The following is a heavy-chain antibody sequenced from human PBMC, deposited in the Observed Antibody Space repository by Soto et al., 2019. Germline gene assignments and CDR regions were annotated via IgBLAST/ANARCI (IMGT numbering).Heavy chain of an antibody. D-gene: IGHD3-10*01. CDR1: GGSISSSNW. J-gene: IGHJ5*02. Sequence: SETLSLTCAVSGGSISSSNWWSWVRQPPGKGLEWIGEIYHSGSTNYNPSLKSRVTISVDKSKNQFSLKLSSVTAADTAVYYCAREGYYGSGSYSRSLNWFDPWGQGTLVTVSS. CDR3: AREGYYGSGSYSRSLNWFDP. V-gene: IGHV4-4*02. CDR2: IYHSGST.